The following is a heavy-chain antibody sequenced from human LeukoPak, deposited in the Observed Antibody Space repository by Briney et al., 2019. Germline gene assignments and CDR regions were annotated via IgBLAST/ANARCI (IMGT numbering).Heavy chain of an antibody. Sequence: ASVKVSCKASGYTFTGYYMHWVRQAPGQGLEWMGWINPNSGGTNYAQKFQGRVTMTRDTSISTAYMELSRLRSDDTAVYYCAREAGTTGWYYYYYMDVWGKGTTVTVSS. CDR2: INPNSGGT. D-gene: IGHD6-19*01. CDR1: GYTFTGYY. CDR3: AREAGTTGWYYYYYMDV. J-gene: IGHJ6*03. V-gene: IGHV1-2*02.